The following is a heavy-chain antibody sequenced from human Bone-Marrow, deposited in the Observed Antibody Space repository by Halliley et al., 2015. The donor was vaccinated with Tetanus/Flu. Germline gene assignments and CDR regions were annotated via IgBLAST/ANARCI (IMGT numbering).Heavy chain of an antibody. J-gene: IGHJ6*02. CDR3: ARGSLGLDV. CDR2: IYPDDSET. Sequence: LEWMGTIYPDDSETRYCPSFPGHVISSADKSIPTAYLQWSSLKASDPSIYFCARGSLGLDVWGQGTTVTVSS. V-gene: IGHV5-51*01.